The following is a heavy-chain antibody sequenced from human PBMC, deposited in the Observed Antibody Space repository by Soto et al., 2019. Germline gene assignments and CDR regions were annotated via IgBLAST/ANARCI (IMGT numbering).Heavy chain of an antibody. V-gene: IGHV3-64D*08. CDR1: GFTFSSYA. D-gene: IGHD1-7*01. Sequence: PGGSLRLSCSASGFTFSSYAMHWVRQAPGKGLEYVSAISSNGGSTYYADSMKGRFTISRDNSKNTLYLQMSSLRAEDTAVYYCVKEPYNWNYGFDYWGQGTLVTVSS. J-gene: IGHJ4*02. CDR3: VKEPYNWNYGFDY. CDR2: ISSNGGST.